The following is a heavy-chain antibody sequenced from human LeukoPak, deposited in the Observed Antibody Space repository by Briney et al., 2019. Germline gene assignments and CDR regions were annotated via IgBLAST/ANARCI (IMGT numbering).Heavy chain of an antibody. CDR3: ARMGPPTGYSKGGFDP. D-gene: IGHD6-13*01. CDR1: GYTFTSYG. Sequence: APVKVSCKASGYTFTSYGISWVRQAPGQGLEWMGWISAYNGNTNYAQKLQGRVTMTTDTSTSTAYMELRSLRSDDTAVYYCARMGPPTGYSKGGFDPWGQRTLVTVSS. J-gene: IGHJ5*02. V-gene: IGHV1-18*01. CDR2: ISAYNGNT.